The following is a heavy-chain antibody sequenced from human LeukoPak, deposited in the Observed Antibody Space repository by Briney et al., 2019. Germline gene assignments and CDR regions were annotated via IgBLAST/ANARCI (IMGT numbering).Heavy chain of an antibody. V-gene: IGHV4-34*01. CDR2: INHRGST. CDR3: AGKDGNPWFFDY. D-gene: IGHD3-9*01. CDR1: GGSFSGYY. J-gene: IGHJ4*02. Sequence: SETLSLTCAVYGGSFSGYYWSWIRQPPGKGLEWIGEINHRGSTNYNPSLKSRVTISVDTSKKQFSLKLSSVTAADTTVYYCAGKDGNPWFFDYWGQGTLVTVYS.